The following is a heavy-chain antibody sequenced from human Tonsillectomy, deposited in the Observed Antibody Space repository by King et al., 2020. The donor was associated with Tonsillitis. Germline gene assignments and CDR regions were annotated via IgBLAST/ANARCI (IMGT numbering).Heavy chain of an antibody. CDR2: ISYDGNNK. CDR1: GFTFSTYG. Sequence: VQLVESGGGVVQPGRSLRLSCAASGFTFSTYGMHCVRQAPGKGLQWVAVISYDGNNKYYADSMQGRFTISRDNSKNTLFLHMHSLRAEDTAVYYLSKDSEYCTGGSYYHAEYFRHWGQGTLVTVSS. CDR3: SKDSEYCTGGSYYHAEYFRH. J-gene: IGHJ1*01. D-gene: IGHD2-15*01. V-gene: IGHV3-30*18.